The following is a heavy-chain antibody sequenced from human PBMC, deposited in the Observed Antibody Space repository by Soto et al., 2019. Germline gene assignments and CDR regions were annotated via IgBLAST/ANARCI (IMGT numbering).Heavy chain of an antibody. CDR2: IVVGSGNT. CDR1: GFTFTSSA. V-gene: IGHV1-58*01. J-gene: IGHJ4*02. Sequence: SVTVSCKASGFTFTSSAVQWVRQARGQRLEWIGWIVVGSGNTNYAQKFQERVTITRDMSTSTAYMELSSLGSEDTAVYYCAAWDYDFWSGYYTQYYFDYWGQGTLVTVSS. CDR3: AAWDYDFWSGYYTQYYFDY. D-gene: IGHD3-3*01.